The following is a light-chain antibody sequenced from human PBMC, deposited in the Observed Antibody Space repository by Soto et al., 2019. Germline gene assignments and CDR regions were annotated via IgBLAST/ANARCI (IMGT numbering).Light chain of an antibody. Sequence: DIQMTQSPSSLSASVGGRVTITCRASQNISSYLNWYQQKPRTAPKVLIYAASSLQSGVPSRFSGSGSGTDFTLTISSLQPEDFATYYCQQSYSIPWTFGQGTKVDIK. CDR3: QQSYSIPWT. V-gene: IGKV1-39*01. CDR1: QNISSY. CDR2: AAS. J-gene: IGKJ1*01.